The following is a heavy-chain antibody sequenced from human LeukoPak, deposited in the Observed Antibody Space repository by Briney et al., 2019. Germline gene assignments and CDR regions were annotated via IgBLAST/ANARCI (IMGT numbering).Heavy chain of an antibody. CDR2: IYYSGST. V-gene: IGHV4-39*01. D-gene: IGHD5-24*01. Sequence: SETLSLTCTVSGGSISSSSYYWGWIRQPPGKGLEWIGSIYYSGSTYYNPSLKSRVTISVDTSKNQFSLKLSSVTAADTAVYYCALRWLQTNWFDPWGQGTLVTVSS. CDR1: GGSISSSSYY. J-gene: IGHJ5*02. CDR3: ALRWLQTNWFDP.